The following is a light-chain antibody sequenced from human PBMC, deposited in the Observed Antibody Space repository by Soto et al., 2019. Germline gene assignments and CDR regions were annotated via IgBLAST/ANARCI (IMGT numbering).Light chain of an antibody. Sequence: QSALTQPASVSGSPGQSITISCTGSNNDVGGYNLVSWYQHHPGKAPQLIIYEGSQRPSGVSHRFSGSRSGNTASLTISALQAEDEADYSCSSFAGGATFVFGGGTQLTVL. CDR1: NNDVGGYNL. J-gene: IGLJ2*01. V-gene: IGLV2-23*03. CDR2: EGS. CDR3: SSFAGGATFV.